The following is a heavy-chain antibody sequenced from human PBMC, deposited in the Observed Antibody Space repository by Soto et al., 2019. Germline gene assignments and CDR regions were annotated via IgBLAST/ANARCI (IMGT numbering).Heavy chain of an antibody. CDR1: GYTFTGYY. D-gene: IGHD3-10*01. CDR2: INPNSGGT. CDR3: ARDLPVTMVRGGIIKDYYGMDV. Sequence: ASLKVSCKASGYTFTGYYMHWVRQAPGQGLEWMGWINPNSGGTNYAQKFQGWVTMTRDTSISTAYMELSRLRSDDTAVYYCARDLPVTMVRGGIIKDYYGMDVWGQGTTVTAP. V-gene: IGHV1-2*04. J-gene: IGHJ6*02.